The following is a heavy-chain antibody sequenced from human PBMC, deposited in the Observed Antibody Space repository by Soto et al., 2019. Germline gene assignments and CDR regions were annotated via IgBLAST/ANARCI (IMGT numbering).Heavy chain of an antibody. V-gene: IGHV5-51*01. CDR2: IYPGDSDT. CDR3: ARQTLAAADVYYYYMDA. D-gene: IGHD6-13*01. Sequence: PGESLKISCKGSGYSFTSYWIGWVRQMPGKGLEWMGIIYPGDSDTRYSPSFQGQVTISADKSISTAYLQWSSLKASDTAMYYCARQTLAAADVYYYYMDAWGKGTTVTVSS. J-gene: IGHJ6*03. CDR1: GYSFTSYW.